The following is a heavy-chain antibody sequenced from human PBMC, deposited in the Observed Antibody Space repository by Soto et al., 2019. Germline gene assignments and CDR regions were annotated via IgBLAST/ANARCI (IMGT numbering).Heavy chain of an antibody. CDR1: GFTFSSHA. Sequence: EVQLVESGGGLVQPGGSLRLSCAVSGFTFSSHAMNWVRQAPGKGLEWVAYIHSIRSIIYYADSVKGRFTISRDNAKNSLYLQRDSLRDEDTAVYYCARDARNADSDYWGQGTLVTVYS. J-gene: IGHJ4*02. V-gene: IGHV3-48*02. D-gene: IGHD1-1*01. CDR3: ARDARNADSDY. CDR2: IHSIRSII.